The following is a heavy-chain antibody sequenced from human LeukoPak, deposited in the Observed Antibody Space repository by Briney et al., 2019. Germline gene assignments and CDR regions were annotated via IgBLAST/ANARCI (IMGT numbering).Heavy chain of an antibody. J-gene: IGHJ6*02. D-gene: IGHD1-1*01. CDR2: IIPIFGTA. V-gene: IGHV1-69*13. Sequence: ASVKVSCKASGGTLSSYAISWVRQAAGQWLELMGGIIPIFGTANYAQKFQGRVTITADESTSTAYMELSSLRSEDTAVYYCARGLEPDPYYYYGMDVWGQGTTVTVSS. CDR3: ARGLEPDPYYYYGMDV. CDR1: GGTLSSYA.